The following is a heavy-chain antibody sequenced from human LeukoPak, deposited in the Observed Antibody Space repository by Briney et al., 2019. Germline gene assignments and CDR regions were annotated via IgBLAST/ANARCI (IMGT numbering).Heavy chain of an antibody. CDR1: GFTFSSYG. CDR2: ISYDGSNK. V-gene: IGHV3-30*18. Sequence: GGSLRLSCAASGFTFSSYGMHWVRQAPGKGLEWVAVISYDGSNKYYADSVKGRFTISRDNSKNTLYLQMNSLRPEDTAVYYCAKSSGSGSYYKPIDYWGQGTLVTVS. J-gene: IGHJ4*02. D-gene: IGHD3-10*01. CDR3: AKSSGSGSYYKPIDY.